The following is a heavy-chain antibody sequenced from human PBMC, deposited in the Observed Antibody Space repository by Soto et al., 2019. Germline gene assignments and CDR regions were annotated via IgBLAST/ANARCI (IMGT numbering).Heavy chain of an antibody. D-gene: IGHD2-2*01. CDR1: GYTFTSYS. V-gene: IGHV1-3*01. Sequence: ASVKVSCKASGYTFTSYSMHWVLQAPGQRLEWMGWINAGNGNTKYSQKFQGRVTITRDTSASTAYMELSSLRSEDTAVYYCARPYCSSTSCSLFDYWGQGTLVTVSS. CDR2: INAGNGNT. CDR3: ARPYCSSTSCSLFDY. J-gene: IGHJ4*02.